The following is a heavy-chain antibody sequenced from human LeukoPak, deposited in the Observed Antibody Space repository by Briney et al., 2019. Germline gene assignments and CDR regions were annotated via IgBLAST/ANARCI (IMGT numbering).Heavy chain of an antibody. CDR3: ARAYCSGGICYSTSGY. D-gene: IGHD2-15*01. CDR2: INPNSGGT. CDR1: GYTFTGYY. J-gene: IGHJ4*02. Sequence: GSVTVSCTASGYTFTGYYMHWVRQAPGQGVEGMGWINPNSGGTNYAQRFQGRVTITRERSISTDYMELSRLRSADTAVYYCARAYCSGGICYSTSGYWGQGTLVTVSS. V-gene: IGHV1-2*02.